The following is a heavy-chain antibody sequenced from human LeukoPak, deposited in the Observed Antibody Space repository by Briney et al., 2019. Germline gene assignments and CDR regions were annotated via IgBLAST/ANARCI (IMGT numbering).Heavy chain of an antibody. CDR1: GFTFSSYT. Sequence: GGSLRLSCAASGFTFSSYTMNWVRQAPGKGLEWVSYISTSGNTTYYADSVKGRFTISRDNARNSLYLQMNSLRVEDTAVYYCARGWVASTRSLDYWGQGTLVTVSS. CDR3: ARGWVASTRSLDY. V-gene: IGHV3-48*04. CDR2: ISTSGNTT. D-gene: IGHD2-2*01. J-gene: IGHJ4*02.